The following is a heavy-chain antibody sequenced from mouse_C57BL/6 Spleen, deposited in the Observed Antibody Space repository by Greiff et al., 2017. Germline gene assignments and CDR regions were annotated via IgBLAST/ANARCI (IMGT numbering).Heavy chain of an antibody. V-gene: IGHV3-6*01. CDR1: GYSITSGYY. D-gene: IGHD1-1*01. Sequence: EVQLQESGPGLVKPSQSLSLTCSVTGYSITSGYYWNWIRQFPGNKLEWMGYISYDGSNNYNPSLKNRISITRDTSKNQFFLKLNSVTTEDTATYYCARDEYYGSSLDYWGQGTTLTVSS. CDR2: ISYDGSN. CDR3: ARDEYYGSSLDY. J-gene: IGHJ2*01.